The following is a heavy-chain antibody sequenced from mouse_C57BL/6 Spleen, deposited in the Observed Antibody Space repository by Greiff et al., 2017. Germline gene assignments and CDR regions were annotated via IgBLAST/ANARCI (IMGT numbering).Heavy chain of an antibody. CDR3: ARSEEDGSYWYCDV. Sequence: VQLQQPGAELVKPGASVKLSCKASGYTFTSYWMHWVKQRPGRGLEWIGRIDPSSGGTKYNEKFKGKATLTVDKPSSTAYMQLSSLTSEDSAVYDCARSEEDGSYWYCDVWGTGTTVTVSS. CDR1: GYTFTSYW. V-gene: IGHV1-72*01. D-gene: IGHD1-1*01. J-gene: IGHJ1*03. CDR2: IDPSSGGT.